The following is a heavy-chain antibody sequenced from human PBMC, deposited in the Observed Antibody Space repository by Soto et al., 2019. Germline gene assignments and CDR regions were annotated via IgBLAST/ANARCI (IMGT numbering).Heavy chain of an antibody. J-gene: IGHJ3*02. CDR1: GGSISSYY. CDR2: IYYSGST. Sequence: SETLSLTCTVSGGSISSYYWSWIRQPPGKGLEWIGYIYYSGSTNYNPSLKSRVTISVDTSKNQFSLKLSSVTAADTAVYYCARDSTYYFDSSGSAVRAFDIWGQGTMVTVSS. D-gene: IGHD3-22*01. V-gene: IGHV4-59*12. CDR3: ARDSTYYFDSSGSAVRAFDI.